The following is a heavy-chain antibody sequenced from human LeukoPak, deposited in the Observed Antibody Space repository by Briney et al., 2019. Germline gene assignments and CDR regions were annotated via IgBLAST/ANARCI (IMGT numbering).Heavy chain of an antibody. Sequence: PGGSLRLSCAASGFTFSSYAMHWVRQAPGKGLEYVSAISSNGGSTYYANSVKGRFTISRDNSKNTLYLQMGSLRAEDMAVYYCARGSFHMSGGPMMPDIWYWGQGTLVTVSS. CDR1: GFTFSSYA. J-gene: IGHJ4*02. CDR3: ARGSFHMSGGPMMPDIWY. D-gene: IGHD3-9*01. CDR2: ISSNGGST. V-gene: IGHV3-64*01.